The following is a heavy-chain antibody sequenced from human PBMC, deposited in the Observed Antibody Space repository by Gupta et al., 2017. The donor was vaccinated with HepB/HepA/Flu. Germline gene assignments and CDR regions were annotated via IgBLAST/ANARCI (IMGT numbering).Heavy chain of an antibody. CDR3: VALKAEPD. V-gene: IGHV3-74*03. CDR2: ITTDGSST. Sequence: EVQLVESGGGLVQPGGSLRLSCAASICSRVNIYWIHWVRLAPGKGLEWVSRITTDGSSTTYADFVEGRFIISRDNAKNTVYLQMNSLRVEDTAVYYCVALKAEPDWGQGTLFTVSS. J-gene: IGHJ4*02. CDR1: ICSRVNIYW. D-gene: IGHD6-13*01.